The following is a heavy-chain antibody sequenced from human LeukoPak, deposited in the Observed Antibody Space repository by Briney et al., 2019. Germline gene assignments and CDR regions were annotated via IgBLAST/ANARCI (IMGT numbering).Heavy chain of an antibody. CDR2: INHSGST. CDR3: AGERYYDILTGYYTYYYYYGMDV. D-gene: IGHD3-9*01. J-gene: IGHJ6*02. Sequence: PSETLSLTCAVYGGSFSGYYWSWIRQPPGRGLEWIGEINHSGSTNYNPSLKSRVTISVDTSKNQFSLKLSSVTAADTAVYYCAGERYYDILTGYYTYYYYYGMDVWGQGTTVTVSS. CDR1: GGSFSGYY. V-gene: IGHV4-34*01.